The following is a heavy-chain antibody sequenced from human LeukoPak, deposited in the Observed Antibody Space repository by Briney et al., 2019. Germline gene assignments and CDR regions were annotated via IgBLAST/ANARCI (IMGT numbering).Heavy chain of an antibody. CDR2: ISYDGSNK. D-gene: IGHD4-23*01. J-gene: IGHJ4*02. CDR1: GFTFSSYA. Sequence: GRSLRLSCAASGFTFSSYAMHWVRQAPGKGLEWVAVISYDGSNKYYADSVKGRFTISRDNSKNTLYLQMNSLRAEDTAVYYCASDYSLYGGNGYGYYFDYWGQGTLVTVSS. V-gene: IGHV3-30-3*01. CDR3: ASDYSLYGGNGYGYYFDY.